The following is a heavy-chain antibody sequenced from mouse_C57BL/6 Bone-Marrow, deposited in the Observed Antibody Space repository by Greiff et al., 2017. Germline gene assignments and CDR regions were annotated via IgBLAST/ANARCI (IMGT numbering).Heavy chain of an antibody. CDR1: GFNIKDDY. J-gene: IGHJ1*03. Sequence: EVQLQQSGAELVRPGASVKLSCTASGFNIKDDYMHWVKQRPEQGLEWIGWIDPENGDTEYASKFQGKATITADTSSNTAYLQLSSLTSEDTAVYYCTTGLMGSNTRYFDVWGTGTTVTVSS. V-gene: IGHV14-4*01. CDR2: IDPENGDT. D-gene: IGHD1-1*01. CDR3: TTGLMGSNTRYFDV.